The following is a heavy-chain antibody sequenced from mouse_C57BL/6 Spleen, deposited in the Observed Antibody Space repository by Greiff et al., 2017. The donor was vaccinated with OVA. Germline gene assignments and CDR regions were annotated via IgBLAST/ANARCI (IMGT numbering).Heavy chain of an antibody. CDR1: GFTFSDYG. J-gene: IGHJ1*03. Sequence: EVHLVESGGGLVKPGGSLKLSCAASGFTFSDYGMHWVRQAPEKGLEWVAYISSGSSTIYYADTVKGRFTISRDNAKNTLFLQMTSLRSEDTAMYYCARPLYYGSSYHWYFDVWGTGTTVTVSS. CDR2: ISSGSSTI. CDR3: ARPLYYGSSYHWYFDV. V-gene: IGHV5-17*01. D-gene: IGHD1-1*01.